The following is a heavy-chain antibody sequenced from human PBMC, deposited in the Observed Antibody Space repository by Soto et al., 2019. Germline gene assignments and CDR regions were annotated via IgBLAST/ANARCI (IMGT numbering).Heavy chain of an antibody. CDR3: ASLYSSSWYREEYYYGMDV. CDR2: IDPSDSYT. V-gene: IGHV5-10-1*01. Sequence: GESLKISCKGSGYSFTSYWISWVRQMPGKGLEWMGRIDPSDSYTNYSPSFQGHVTISADKSISTAYLQWSSLKASDTAMYYCASLYSSSWYREEYYYGMDVWGQGTTVTVSS. D-gene: IGHD6-13*01. J-gene: IGHJ6*02. CDR1: GYSFTSYW.